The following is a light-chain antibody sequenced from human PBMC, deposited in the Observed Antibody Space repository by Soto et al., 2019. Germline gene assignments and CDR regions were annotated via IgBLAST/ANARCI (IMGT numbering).Light chain of an antibody. J-gene: IGLJ3*02. V-gene: IGLV2-14*03. CDR2: DVT. CDR3: SSYTSSTLWV. Sequence: QSALTQPASVSGSPGQSITISCTGTSSDVGGYHYVSWYQQHPGKAPKLMIYDVTNRPSGVSNRFSGSKSGNTASLTISGLQAEDEADYYCSSYTSSTLWVFGGGTQLTVL. CDR1: SSDVGGYHY.